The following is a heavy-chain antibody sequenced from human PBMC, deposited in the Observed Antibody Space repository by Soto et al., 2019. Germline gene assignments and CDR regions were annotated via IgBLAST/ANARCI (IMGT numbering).Heavy chain of an antibody. D-gene: IGHD3-3*01. CDR1: GGSFSGYY. CDR2: INHSGST. Sequence: PSETLSLTCAVYGGSFSGYYWSWIRQPPGKGLEWIGEINHSGSTNYNPSLKSRVTISVDTSKNQFSLQLSSVTAADTAVYYCATLGVYNFWSGHADYYYYGMDVWGQGATVTVSS. CDR3: ATLGVYNFWSGHADYYYYGMDV. V-gene: IGHV4-34*01. J-gene: IGHJ6*02.